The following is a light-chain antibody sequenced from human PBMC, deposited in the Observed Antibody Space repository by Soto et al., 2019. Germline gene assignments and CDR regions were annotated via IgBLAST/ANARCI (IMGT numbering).Light chain of an antibody. CDR2: GAS. V-gene: IGKV3-20*01. CDR3: QQYASSPRT. Sequence: EIVLTQSPGSLSLSPGETVTLSCRASQTVGRNYFAWYQQKPGQAPRLLIYGASTRATGIPDRFRGRGSETDFTLTISGVEPEDFAMYYCQQYASSPRTFGQGTKVEV. CDR1: QTVGRNY. J-gene: IGKJ2*01.